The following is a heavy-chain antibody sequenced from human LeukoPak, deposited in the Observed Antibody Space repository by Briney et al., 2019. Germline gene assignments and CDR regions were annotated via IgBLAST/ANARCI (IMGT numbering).Heavy chain of an antibody. CDR2: IKQDGSEK. V-gene: IGHV3-7*01. J-gene: IGHJ4*02. D-gene: IGHD1-1*01. Sequence: GGSLRLSCAASGFTFSTYWLSWVRQAPGRGLEWVANIKQDGSEKYYVDSVEGRFTISRDNSKNSLYLQMNSLRAEDTAVYYWARGIWHDGLAFDYWGQGTLIIVSS. CDR1: GFTFSTYW. CDR3: ARGIWHDGLAFDY.